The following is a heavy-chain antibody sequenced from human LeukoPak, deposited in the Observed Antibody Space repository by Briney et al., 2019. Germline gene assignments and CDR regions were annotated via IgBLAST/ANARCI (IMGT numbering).Heavy chain of an antibody. Sequence: ASVNVSCKASGYTFTSYYMHWVRQAPGQGLEWMGIINPSGGSTSYAQRFQGRVTMTRDTSTSTVYMELSSLRSEDTAVYYCATLGGGNYSFLDYWGQGTLVTVSS. CDR2: INPSGGST. CDR1: GYTFTSYY. D-gene: IGHD4-11*01. CDR3: ATLGGGNYSFLDY. V-gene: IGHV1-46*01. J-gene: IGHJ4*02.